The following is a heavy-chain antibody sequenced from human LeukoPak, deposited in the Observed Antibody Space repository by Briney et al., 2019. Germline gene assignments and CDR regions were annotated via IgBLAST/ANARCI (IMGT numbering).Heavy chain of an antibody. J-gene: IGHJ2*01. CDR3: ARDRITSGWYFDL. CDR2: IGYRNSPI. CDR1: GFTLSSYS. V-gene: IGHV3-48*01. Sequence: GGSLRLSCTASGFTLSSYSMNWVRQAPGKGLEWVSYIGYRNSPIHYADSVKGRFTISRDNAKNSLYLQMNSLRAEDTALYYCARDRITSGWYFDLWGRGTLVTVSS. D-gene: IGHD1-1*01.